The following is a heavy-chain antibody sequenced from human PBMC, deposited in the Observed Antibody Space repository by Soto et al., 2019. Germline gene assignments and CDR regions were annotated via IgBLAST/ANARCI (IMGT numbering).Heavy chain of an antibody. V-gene: IGHV1-69*02. CDR3: AGSNCGGDCYSSVSFDY. J-gene: IGHJ4*02. D-gene: IGHD2-21*01. CDR2: IIPILGIA. Sequence: QVQLVQSGAEVKKPGSSVKVSCKASGGTFSSYTISWVRQAPGQGLEWMGRIIPILGIANYAQKFQGRVTIPADKSTSTAYMELSRLRSEDTAVYYCAGSNCGGDCYSSVSFDYWGQGTLVTVSS. CDR1: GGTFSSYT.